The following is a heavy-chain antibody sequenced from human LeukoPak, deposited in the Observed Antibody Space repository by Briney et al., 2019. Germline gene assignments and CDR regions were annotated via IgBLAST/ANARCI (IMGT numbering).Heavy chain of an antibody. CDR2: MNPKSGNT. Sequence: ASVRVSCKASVYTFTSYDINWVRQAPGQGVEWMGWMNPKSGNTGYAQKFQGRVTMTRNTSISTAYMEMSSLRSEDTAVYYCARVSKWIQLWFPWGQGTLVTVSS. CDR3: ARVSKWIQLWFP. D-gene: IGHD5-18*01. J-gene: IGHJ5*02. CDR1: VYTFTSYD. V-gene: IGHV1-8*01.